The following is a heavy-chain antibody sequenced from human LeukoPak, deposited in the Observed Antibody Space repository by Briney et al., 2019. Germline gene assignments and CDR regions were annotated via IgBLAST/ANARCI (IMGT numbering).Heavy chain of an antibody. Sequence: PSKTLSLTCTVSGGSISSYYWSWIRQPPGKGLEWIGYIYYSGSTNYNPSLKSRVTISVDTSKNQFSLKLSSVTAADTAVYYCARVSSALGYFDYWGQGTLVTVSS. J-gene: IGHJ4*02. CDR2: IYYSGST. D-gene: IGHD3-22*01. V-gene: IGHV4-59*01. CDR1: GGSISSYY. CDR3: ARVSSALGYFDY.